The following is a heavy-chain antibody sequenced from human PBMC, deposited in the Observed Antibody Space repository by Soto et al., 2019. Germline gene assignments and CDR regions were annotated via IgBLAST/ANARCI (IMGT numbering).Heavy chain of an antibody. D-gene: IGHD3-22*01. Sequence: SETLSLTCAVSGGSISSGGYSWSWIRQPPGKGLEWIGYIYHSGSTYYNPSLKSRVTISVDRSKNQFSLKLSSVTAADTAVYYCARGSRRDYYESSALDYWGQGTLVTVS. V-gene: IGHV4-30-2*01. J-gene: IGHJ4*02. CDR2: IYHSGST. CDR3: ARGSRRDYYESSALDY. CDR1: GGSISSGGYS.